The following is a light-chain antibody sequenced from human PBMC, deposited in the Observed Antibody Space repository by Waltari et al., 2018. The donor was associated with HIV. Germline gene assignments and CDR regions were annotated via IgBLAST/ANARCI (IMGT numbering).Light chain of an antibody. V-gene: IGLV6-57*02. CDR3: QSYDSSNHWV. CDR2: EDN. CDR1: SGSIASNY. J-gene: IGLJ3*02. Sequence: NFMLTQPHSVSESPGKTVTISCTGSSGSIASNYVQWYQQRPGSAPTTVSYEDNQRPSGVPDRFSGSIDSSANSASLTISGRKTEDEADYYWQSYDSSNHWVFGGGTKLTVL.